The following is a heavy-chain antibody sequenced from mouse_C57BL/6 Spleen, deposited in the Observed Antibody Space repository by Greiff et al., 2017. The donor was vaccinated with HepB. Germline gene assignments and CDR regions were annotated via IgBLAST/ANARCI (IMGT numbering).Heavy chain of an antibody. D-gene: IGHD3-3*01. CDR3: ARAVGTGPAWLAY. V-gene: IGHV1-26*01. Sequence: EVQLQQSGPELVKPGASVKISCKASGYTFTDYYMNWVKQSHGKSLEWIGDINPNNGGTRYNQKFKGKATLTVDKSSSTASMELRSLTSEDSAVYYCARAVGTGPAWLAYWGQGTLVTVSA. CDR2: INPNNGGT. J-gene: IGHJ3*01. CDR1: GYTFTDYY.